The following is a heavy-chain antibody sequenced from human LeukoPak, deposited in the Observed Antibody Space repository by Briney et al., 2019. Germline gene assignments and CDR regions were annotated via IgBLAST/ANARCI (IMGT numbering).Heavy chain of an antibody. CDR3: ATRRSGSGWSFDF. CDR2: IYYSGST. Sequence: SETLSLTCTLSGGSISSYYWSWIRQPPGEGLEWIGYIYYSGSTNYNPSLKSRVTISVEKSKTQSSLMCTSVTAADTAVYYCATRRSGSGWSFDFWGQGTLVTVSS. D-gene: IGHD6-19*01. J-gene: IGHJ4*02. V-gene: IGHV4-59*01. CDR1: GGSISSYY.